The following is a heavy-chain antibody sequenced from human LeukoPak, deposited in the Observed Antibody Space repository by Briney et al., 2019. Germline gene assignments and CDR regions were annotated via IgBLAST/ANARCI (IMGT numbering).Heavy chain of an antibody. CDR2: MYYSGTT. D-gene: IGHD1-1*01. CDR1: GGSISSSSYY. V-gene: IGHV4-39*07. CDR3: ARGTWSRTGWFDP. J-gene: IGHJ5*02. Sequence: SETLSLTCTVSGGSISSSSYYWGWIRQPPGKGLEWIGSMYYSGTTYYNPSLKSRVTISVATSKNQFSLKVSSVTAADTAVYYCARGTWSRTGWFDPWGQGTLVTVSS.